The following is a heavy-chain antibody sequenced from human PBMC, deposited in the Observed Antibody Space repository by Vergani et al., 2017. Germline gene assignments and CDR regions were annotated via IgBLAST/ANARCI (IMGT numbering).Heavy chain of an antibody. CDR3: ARRVAAYHYYFDY. J-gene: IGHJ4*02. V-gene: IGHV3-9*01. D-gene: IGHD2-15*01. CDR1: GFTFDDYA. CDR2: ISWNSGSI. Sequence: EVQLVESGGGLVQPGRSLRLSCAASGFTFDDYAMHWVRQAPGKGLEWVSGISWNSGSIGYADSVKGRFTISRDNAKNSLYLQMNSLRAEDTALYYCARRVAAYHYYFDYWGQGTLVTVSS.